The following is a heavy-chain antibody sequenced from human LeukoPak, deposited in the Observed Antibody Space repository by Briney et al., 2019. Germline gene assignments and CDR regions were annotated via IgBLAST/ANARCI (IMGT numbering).Heavy chain of an antibody. D-gene: IGHD6-13*01. J-gene: IGHJ6*03. CDR3: ARERGIAAVYYMDV. V-gene: IGHV4-61*02. CDR2: IYTSGST. CDR1: GGYISSGSYY. Sequence: PSQTLSLTCTVSGGYISSGSYYWSWIRQPAGKGLEWIGRIYTSGSTNYNPSLKSRVTISVDTSKNQFSLKLSSVTAADTAVYYCARERGIAAVYYMDVWGKGTTVTVSS.